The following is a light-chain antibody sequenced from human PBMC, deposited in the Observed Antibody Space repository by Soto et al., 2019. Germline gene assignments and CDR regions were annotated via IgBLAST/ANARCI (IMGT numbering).Light chain of an antibody. CDR1: SSDVGGYNY. J-gene: IGLJ1*01. CDR3: SSYTSSNTLYV. CDR2: DVS. Sequence: QSALTQPASVSGSPGQSITISCTGTSSDVGGYNYVSWYQQHPGKAPKLMIYDVSNRPSGVSNRFSGSKSGNTASLTISGLQAEDEADYYCSSYTSSNTLYVFGTGTKLTGL. V-gene: IGLV2-14*01.